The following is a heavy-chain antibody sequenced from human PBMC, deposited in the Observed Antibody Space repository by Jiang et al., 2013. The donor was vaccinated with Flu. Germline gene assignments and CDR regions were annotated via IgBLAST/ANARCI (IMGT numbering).Heavy chain of an antibody. CDR2: TYYSSRFSY. Sequence: SQTLSLTCAISGDSVFSNGVAWNWIRQSPSRGLEWLGRTYYSSRFSYDYAVSVKGRIAINAETSGNQFLPAAKLCDSEDTAVYYCARGRHSAFDIWGQGTLVTVSS. V-gene: IGHV6-1*01. J-gene: IGHJ3*02. CDR3: ARGRHSAFDI. CDR1: GDSVFSNGVA.